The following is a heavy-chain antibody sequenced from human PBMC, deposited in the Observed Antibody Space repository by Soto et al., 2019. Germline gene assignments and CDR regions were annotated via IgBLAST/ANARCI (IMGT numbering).Heavy chain of an antibody. CDR3: ATSSGLLWFGEPYYYYYMDV. Sequence: SETLSLTCTVSGGSISSYYWSWIRQPPGKGLEWIGYIYYSGSTNYNPSLKSRVTISVDTSKNQFSLKLSSVTAADTAVYYCATSSGLLWFGEPYYYYYMDVWGQGTTVTVSS. D-gene: IGHD3-10*01. CDR2: IYYSGST. J-gene: IGHJ6*03. V-gene: IGHV4-59*08. CDR1: GGSISSYY.